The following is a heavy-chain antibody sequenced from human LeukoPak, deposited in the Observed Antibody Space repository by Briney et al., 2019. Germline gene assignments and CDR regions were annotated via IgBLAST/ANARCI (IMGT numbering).Heavy chain of an antibody. D-gene: IGHD3-22*01. CDR2: ISGSGGST. CDR3: VRGSSGYYWYYFDY. Sequence: GGSLRLSCAASGFTFSSYAMSWVRQAPGKGLGWVSAISGSGGSTYYADSVKGRFTISRDNPKNTLYLQMNSLRAEDTAVYYCVRGSSGYYWYYFDYWGQGTLVTVSS. V-gene: IGHV3-23*01. CDR1: GFTFSSYA. J-gene: IGHJ4*02.